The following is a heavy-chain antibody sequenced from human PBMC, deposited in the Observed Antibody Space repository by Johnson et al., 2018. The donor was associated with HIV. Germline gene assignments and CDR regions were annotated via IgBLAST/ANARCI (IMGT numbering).Heavy chain of an antibody. CDR3: AKTMAQGEYAFDV. CDR1: GFTFSDYY. Sequence: QVQLVESGGGLVKPGGSLRLSCAASGFTFSDYYMSWIRQAPGKGLEWVSYISSSGNTIYYADSVKGRVTISRDNAKKSLYLQMNSLRAEDTAVYYCAKTMAQGEYAFDVWGQGTLVTVSS. CDR2: ISSSGNTI. D-gene: IGHD3-10*01. V-gene: IGHV3-11*04. J-gene: IGHJ3*01.